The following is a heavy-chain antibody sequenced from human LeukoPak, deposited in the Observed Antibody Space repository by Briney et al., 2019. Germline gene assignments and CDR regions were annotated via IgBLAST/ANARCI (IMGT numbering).Heavy chain of an antibody. D-gene: IGHD2-15*01. CDR2: IYPGDSDT. V-gene: IGHV5-51*01. CDR3: ARRGTPIYYYTMDV. Sequence: GESLEISCQGSGYSFTTYWIGWVRQMPGKGLEWMGIIYPGDSDTRYSPSFQGQVTISADKSISTAYLQWRSLKASDTAMYYCARRGTPIYYYTMDVWGQGTTVTVSS. CDR1: GYSFTTYW. J-gene: IGHJ6*02.